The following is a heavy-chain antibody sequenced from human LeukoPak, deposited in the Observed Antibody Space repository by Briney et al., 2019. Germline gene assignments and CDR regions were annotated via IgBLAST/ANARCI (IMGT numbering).Heavy chain of an antibody. CDR1: GFTFTSYT. CDR3: ARDRSYVGFDY. Sequence: GGSLRPSFAASGFTFTSYTITWVRQAPGKGLEWVSSISTSSNIYYADSVKGRFTVSRDNAKNSVYLQTNSLRAEDTAVYYCARDRSYVGFDYWGQGTLVTVSS. V-gene: IGHV3-21*01. D-gene: IGHD4-23*01. CDR2: ISTSSNI. J-gene: IGHJ4*02.